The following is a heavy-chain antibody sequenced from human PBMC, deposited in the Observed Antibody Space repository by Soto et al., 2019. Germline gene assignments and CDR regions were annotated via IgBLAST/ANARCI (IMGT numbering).Heavy chain of an antibody. CDR1: GYTFTSYG. Sequence: ASVKVSCKASGYTFTSYGISWVRQAPGQGLEWMGWISAYNGNTNYAQKLQGRVTMTTDTSTSTAYMELRSLRSDDTAVYYCSRGVGDFWSGYYYYYYMDVWGKGTTVTVSS. J-gene: IGHJ6*03. CDR3: SRGVGDFWSGYYYYYYMDV. CDR2: ISAYNGNT. D-gene: IGHD3-3*01. V-gene: IGHV1-18*01.